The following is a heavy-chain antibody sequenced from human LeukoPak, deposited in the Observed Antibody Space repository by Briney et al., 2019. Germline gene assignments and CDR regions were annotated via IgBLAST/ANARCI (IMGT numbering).Heavy chain of an antibody. Sequence: SETLSLTCSVSIGSISSSKWWSWVRQSPVKGLEWIGEIYLYGTTNYNPSFTSRVTMSVARSRNQFSLKLTSVTAADTAVYYCARQASNWWFGGPQYTFDYWGQGTLVTVSS. D-gene: IGHD3-10*01. CDR1: IGSISSSKW. CDR3: ARQASNWWFGGPQYTFDY. J-gene: IGHJ4*02. V-gene: IGHV4-4*02. CDR2: IYLYGTT.